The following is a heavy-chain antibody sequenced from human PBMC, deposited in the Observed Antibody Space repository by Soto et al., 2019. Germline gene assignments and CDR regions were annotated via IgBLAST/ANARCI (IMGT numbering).Heavy chain of an antibody. D-gene: IGHD4-17*01. Sequence: PSQTLSLTSAVYGGSFSGHYWSWIRQPPGKGLEWIGEINHSGSTNYNPSLKSRVTISVDTSKNQFSLKLSSVTAADTAVYYCARDPLELRWRGMDVWGQGTTVTVSS. V-gene: IGHV4-34*01. CDR3: ARDPLELRWRGMDV. J-gene: IGHJ6*02. CDR2: INHSGST. CDR1: GGSFSGHY.